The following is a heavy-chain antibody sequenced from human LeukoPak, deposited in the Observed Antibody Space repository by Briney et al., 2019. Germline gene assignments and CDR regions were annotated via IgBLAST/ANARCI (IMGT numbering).Heavy chain of an antibody. D-gene: IGHD6-19*01. J-gene: IGHJ4*02. CDR2: IYPGDSET. CDR3: ARGAVAGSFDY. Sequence: GESLMISCKASGYRFTSYRIGWWRQMPAKSLGGLGIIYPGDSETTYRPSFQGQVTISADKSIYTAYLEWSSLNASDTAVYYCARGAVAGSFDYWGQGTLVTVSS. CDR1: GYRFTSYR. V-gene: IGHV5-51*01.